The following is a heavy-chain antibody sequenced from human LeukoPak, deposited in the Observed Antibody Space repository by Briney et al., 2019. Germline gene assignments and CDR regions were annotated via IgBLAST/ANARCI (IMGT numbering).Heavy chain of an antibody. CDR3: ARDLVNAYYYDSSGYWSYYFDY. J-gene: IGHJ4*02. CDR1: GFTSSSYS. CDR2: ISSSSSYI. Sequence: GGSLRLSCAASGFTSSSYSMNWVRQAPGKGLEWVSSISSSSSYIYYADSVKGRFTISRDNAKNSLYLQMNSLRAEDTAVYYCARDLVNAYYYDSSGYWSYYFDYWGQGTLVTVSS. V-gene: IGHV3-21*01. D-gene: IGHD3-22*01.